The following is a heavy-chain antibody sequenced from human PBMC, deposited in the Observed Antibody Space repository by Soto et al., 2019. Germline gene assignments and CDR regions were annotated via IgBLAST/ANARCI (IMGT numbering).Heavy chain of an antibody. J-gene: IGHJ4*02. CDR3: ARSTIFGVVISPLDY. V-gene: IGHV2-70*01. CDR1: GFSLSTSGMC. CDR2: IDWDDDK. D-gene: IGHD3-3*01. Sequence: VSGPTLVNPTQTLTLTCTFSGFSLSTSGMCVSWIRQPPGKALEWLALIDWDDDKYYSTSLKTRLTISKDTSKNQVVLTMTNMDPVDTATYYCARSTIFGVVISPLDYWGQGTLVTVSS.